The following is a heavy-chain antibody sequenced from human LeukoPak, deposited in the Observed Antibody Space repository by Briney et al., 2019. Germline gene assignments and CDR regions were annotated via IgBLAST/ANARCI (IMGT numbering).Heavy chain of an antibody. Sequence: SETLSLTCAVYGGSFSGYYWSWIRQPPGKGLEWIGESNHSGSTNYNPSLKSRVTISVDTSKNQFSLKLSSVTAADTAVYYCARVGYYDSSGYYYRRGYFDYWGQGTLVTVSS. CDR1: GGSFSGYY. CDR2: SNHSGST. D-gene: IGHD3-22*01. V-gene: IGHV4-34*01. CDR3: ARVGYYDSSGYYYRRGYFDY. J-gene: IGHJ4*02.